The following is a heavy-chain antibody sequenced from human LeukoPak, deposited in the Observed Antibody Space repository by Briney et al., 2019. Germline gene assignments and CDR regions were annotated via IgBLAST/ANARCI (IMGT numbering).Heavy chain of an antibody. Sequence: SETLSLTCAVYGGSFSGYYWSWIRQPPGKGLEWIGEINHSGSTNYNPSLKSRVTISVDTSKNQFSLKLSSVTAADTAVYYCARCGPYYYDSSGYYPTHSYNWFDPWGRGTLVTVSS. CDR2: INHSGST. CDR3: ARCGPYYYDSSGYYPTHSYNWFDP. J-gene: IGHJ5*02. CDR1: GGSFSGYY. V-gene: IGHV4-34*01. D-gene: IGHD3-22*01.